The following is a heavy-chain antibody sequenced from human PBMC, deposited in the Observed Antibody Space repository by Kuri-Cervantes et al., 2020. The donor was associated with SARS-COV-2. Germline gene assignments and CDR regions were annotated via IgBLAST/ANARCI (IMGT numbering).Heavy chain of an antibody. CDR1: GYTFTGYY. V-gene: IGHV1-2*02. D-gene: IGHD1-26*01. Sequence: ASVKVSCKASGYTFTGYYMHWVRQAPGQGLEWMGWINSNSGCTNYAQKFQGRVIMTRDTSISTAYMELSRLRSDDTAVYYCARDGVGANKGYYMDVWGQGTTVTVSS. CDR3: ARDGVGANKGYYMDV. J-gene: IGHJ6*03. CDR2: INSNSGCT.